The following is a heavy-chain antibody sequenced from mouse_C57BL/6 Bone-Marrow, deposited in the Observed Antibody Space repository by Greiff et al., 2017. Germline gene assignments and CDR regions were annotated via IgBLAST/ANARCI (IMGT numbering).Heavy chain of an antibody. Sequence: QVHVKQSGAELARPGASVKLSCKASGYTFTSYGISWVKQRTGQGLEWIGEIYPRSGNTYYNEKFKGKGTLTADKSSSTAYMWLRSLTSEDSAVYLCARSRATVGACGGQGTLVTVSA. CDR3: ARSRATVGAC. J-gene: IGHJ3*01. D-gene: IGHD1-1*01. V-gene: IGHV1-81*01. CDR2: IYPRSGNT. CDR1: GYTFTSYG.